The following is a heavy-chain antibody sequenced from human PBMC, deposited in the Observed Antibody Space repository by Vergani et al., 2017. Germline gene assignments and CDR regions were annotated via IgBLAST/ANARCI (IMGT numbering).Heavy chain of an antibody. Sequence: EVQLLESGGGLVQPGGSLRLSCAASGFTVSSNYMSWVRQAPGKGLEWVSVIYSGGSTYYADSVKGRFTISRDNSKNTLYLQMNSLRAEDTAVYYCARDNWKGALRYYFDYWGQGTLVTVSS. V-gene: IGHV3-66*01. CDR1: GFTVSSNY. CDR3: ARDNWKGALRYYFDY. D-gene: IGHD1-20*01. J-gene: IGHJ4*02. CDR2: IYSGGST.